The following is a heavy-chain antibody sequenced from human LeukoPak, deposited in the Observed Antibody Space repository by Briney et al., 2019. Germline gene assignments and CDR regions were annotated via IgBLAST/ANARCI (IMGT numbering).Heavy chain of an antibody. CDR3: ARSGGWDYGDYHFDY. CDR2: IYSGGGT. D-gene: IGHD4-17*01. Sequence: GGSLRLSCAASGFTFSSYAMSWVRQAPGKGLEWVSVIYSGGGTHYADSVKGRFTISRDNSKNTLYLQMNSLRVEDTAVYYCARSGGWDYGDYHFDYWGQGTLVTVSS. J-gene: IGHJ4*02. V-gene: IGHV3-53*01. CDR1: GFTFSSYA.